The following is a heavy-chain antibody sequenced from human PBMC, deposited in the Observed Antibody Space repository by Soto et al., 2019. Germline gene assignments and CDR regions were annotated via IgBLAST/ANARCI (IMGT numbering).Heavy chain of an antibody. V-gene: IGHV4-39*01. CDR3: ASPTLGAFDF. Sequence: SETLSLTCTVSGGPISSSNYFWGWIRQPPGKGLEWIGSISYSGTTSYNSSLRSRLTMSVDTSKNQFSLRLSSVTAADTAVYYCASPTLGAFDFWGRGTMVTVSS. D-gene: IGHD3-16*01. J-gene: IGHJ3*01. CDR2: ISYSGTT. CDR1: GGPISSSNYF.